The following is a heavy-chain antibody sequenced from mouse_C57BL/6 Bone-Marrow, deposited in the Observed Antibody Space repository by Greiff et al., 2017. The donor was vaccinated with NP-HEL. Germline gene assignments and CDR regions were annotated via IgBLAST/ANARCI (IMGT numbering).Heavy chain of an antibody. Sequence: EVQLVESEGGLVQPGSSMKLSCTASGFTFSDYYMAWVRQVPEKGLEWVANINYDGSSTYYLDSLKSRFIISRDNAKNILYLQMSSLKSEDTATYYCARVGLRPYWGQGTTLTVSS. V-gene: IGHV5-16*01. CDR1: GFTFSDYY. CDR2: INYDGSST. D-gene: IGHD2-4*01. J-gene: IGHJ2*01. CDR3: ARVGLRPY.